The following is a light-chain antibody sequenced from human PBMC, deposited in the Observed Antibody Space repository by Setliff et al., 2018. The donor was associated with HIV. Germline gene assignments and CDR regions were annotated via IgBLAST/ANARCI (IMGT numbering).Light chain of an antibody. CDR3: SSFTTTSTLV. V-gene: IGLV2-14*01. CDR1: SSDVGAFDY. J-gene: IGLJ2*01. CDR2: EVN. Sequence: QSALTQPASISGSPGQSITISCTGTSSDVGAFDYVSWYQQHPGKAPKLMIFEVNYRPSGISNRFSGSKSGNTASLTISGLQAEDEADYYCSSFTTTSTLVFGGGTKVTV.